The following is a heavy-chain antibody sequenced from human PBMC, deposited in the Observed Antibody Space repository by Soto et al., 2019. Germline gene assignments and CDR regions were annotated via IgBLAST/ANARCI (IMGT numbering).Heavy chain of an antibody. D-gene: IGHD3-16*01. CDR3: ARDRVLSSWGSYYYYGMDV. V-gene: IGHV3-53*01. J-gene: IGHJ6*02. Sequence: GGSLRLSCAASGFTVSSNYMSWVRQAPGKGLEWVSVIYSGGSTYYADSVKGRFTISRDNSKNTLYLQMNSLRAEDTAVYYCARDRVLSSWGSYYYYGMDVWGQGTTVTVSS. CDR2: IYSGGST. CDR1: GFTVSSNY.